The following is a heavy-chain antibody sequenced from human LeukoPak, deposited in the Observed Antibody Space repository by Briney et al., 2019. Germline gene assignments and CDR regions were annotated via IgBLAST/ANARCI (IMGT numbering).Heavy chain of an antibody. D-gene: IGHD3-10*01. V-gene: IGHV3-30*03. CDR3: ARLDGSGSQPYYGMDV. CDR2: ISYDGNNK. CDR1: GFSFSTYG. J-gene: IGHJ6*02. Sequence: QSGGSLRLSCAASGFSFSTYGMHWVRQAPGKGLEWVAVISYDGNNKYYADSVKGRFTISRDNSKNTLYLQMNSLRAEDTAVYYCARLDGSGSQPYYGMDVWGQGTTVTVSS.